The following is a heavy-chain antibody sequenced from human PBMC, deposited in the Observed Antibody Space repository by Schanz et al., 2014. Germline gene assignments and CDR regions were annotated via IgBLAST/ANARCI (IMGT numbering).Heavy chain of an antibody. J-gene: IGHJ3*02. Sequence: QVQLVESGGGVVQPGRSLRLSCAASGFTFSSYGMHWVRQAPGKGLEWVAVISYDGINKYYADSVKGRFTISRGNSKNTLYLEMNRLRPDDTAVYYCARDRPFPSESNIYYGDAFDIWGQGTMVTVSS. CDR3: ARDRPFPSESNIYYGDAFDI. CDR2: ISYDGINK. V-gene: IGHV3-30*19. CDR1: GFTFSSYG. D-gene: IGHD3-10*01.